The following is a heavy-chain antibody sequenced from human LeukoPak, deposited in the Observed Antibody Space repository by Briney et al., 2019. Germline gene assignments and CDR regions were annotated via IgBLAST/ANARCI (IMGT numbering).Heavy chain of an antibody. V-gene: IGHV3-21*01. CDR1: GFTFSSYG. CDR2: ISSSSSYI. Sequence: PGRSLRLSCAASGFTFSSYGMSWVRQAPGKGLEWVSSISSSSSYIYYADSVKGRFTISRDNAKNSLYLQMNSLRAEDTAVYYCATNHCGGDCSWGQGTLVTVSS. CDR3: ATNHCGGDCS. D-gene: IGHD2-21*02. J-gene: IGHJ4*02.